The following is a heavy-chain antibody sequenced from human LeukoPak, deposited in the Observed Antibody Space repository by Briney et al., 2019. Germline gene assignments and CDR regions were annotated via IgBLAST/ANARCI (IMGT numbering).Heavy chain of an antibody. V-gene: IGHV4-34*01. J-gene: IGHJ5*02. D-gene: IGHD4-11*01. CDR1: GGSFSGYY. CDR3: ARGTSNYPYNWFGP. CDR2: INHSGST. Sequence: SETLSLTCAVYGGSFSGYYWSWIRQPPGKGLEWIGEINHSGSTNYNPSLKSRVTISVDTSKNQFSLKLSSVTAADTAVYYCARGTSNYPYNWFGPWGQGTLVTVSS.